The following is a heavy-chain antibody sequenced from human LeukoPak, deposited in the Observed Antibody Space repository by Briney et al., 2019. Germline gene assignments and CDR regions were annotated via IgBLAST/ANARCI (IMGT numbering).Heavy chain of an antibody. Sequence: GGSLRLSCAASGFSLSRYWMHWVRQVPGKGLVWVAHINSDEATTTYADSVKGQFTISADKAKNTFYLQMNSLKAEDTAVYYCARDFIVGVSTLGFDLWGQGAMVTVSS. J-gene: IGHJ3*01. CDR1: GFSLSRYW. V-gene: IGHV3-74*03. CDR2: INSDEATT. CDR3: ARDFIVGVSTLGFDL. D-gene: IGHD1-26*01.